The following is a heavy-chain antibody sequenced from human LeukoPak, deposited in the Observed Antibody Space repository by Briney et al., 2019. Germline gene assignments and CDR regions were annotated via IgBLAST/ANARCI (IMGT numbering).Heavy chain of an antibody. J-gene: IGHJ3*02. Sequence: GRSLRLSCAASGFTFSSYGMHWVRRAPGKGLEWVAVIWYDGSNKYYVDSVKGRFTISRDNSKSTLYLQMNSLRAEDTAVHYCARLRNDAFDIWGQGTVVTVSS. CDR1: GFTFSSYG. D-gene: IGHD1-14*01. CDR2: IWYDGSNK. CDR3: ARLRNDAFDI. V-gene: IGHV3-33*01.